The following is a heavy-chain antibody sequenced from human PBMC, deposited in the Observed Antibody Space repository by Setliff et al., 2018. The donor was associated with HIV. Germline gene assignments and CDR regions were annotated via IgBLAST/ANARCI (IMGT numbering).Heavy chain of an antibody. CDR3: IRGPWRTGMDV. CDR1: GFSFNNAW. J-gene: IGHJ6*02. V-gene: IGHV3-15*01. Sequence: GGSLRLSCAASGFSFNNAWKGWVLQAPGKGLEWVGRIKSKTHGGTTDYSASVKGRFTLSRDDSKSVAYLQMNSLKTDDTAVYYCIRGPWRTGMDVWGQGTTVTVSS. CDR2: IKSKTHGGTT. D-gene: IGHD5-12*01.